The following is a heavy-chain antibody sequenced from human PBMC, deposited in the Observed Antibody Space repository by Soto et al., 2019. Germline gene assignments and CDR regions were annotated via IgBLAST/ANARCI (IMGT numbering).Heavy chain of an antibody. CDR1: GGSISSSSYY. CDR3: ARWGKQLWPDEDFDY. Sequence: QLQLQESGPGLVKPSETLSLTCTVSGGSISSSSYYWGWIRQPPGKGLEWIGSIYYSGSTYYNPSLKSRVTISVDTSKNQFSLKLSSVTAADTAVYYCARWGKQLWPDEDFDYWGQGTLVTVSS. J-gene: IGHJ4*02. D-gene: IGHD5-18*01. V-gene: IGHV4-39*01. CDR2: IYYSGST.